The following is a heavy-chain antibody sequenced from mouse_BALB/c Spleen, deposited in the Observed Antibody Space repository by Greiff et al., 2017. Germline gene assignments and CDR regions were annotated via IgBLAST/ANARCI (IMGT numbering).Heavy chain of an antibody. J-gene: IGHJ1*01. CDR3: ARSDGYSWYFDV. CDR2: ISSGSSTI. D-gene: IGHD2-3*01. V-gene: IGHV5-17*02. Sequence: EVMLVESGGGLVQPGGSRKLSCAASGFTFSSFGMHWVRQAPEKGLEWVAYISSGSSTINYADTVKGRFTISRDNPKNTLFLKMTSLRSEDTAMYYCARSDGYSWYFDVWGEGTTVTVSS. CDR1: GFTFSSFG.